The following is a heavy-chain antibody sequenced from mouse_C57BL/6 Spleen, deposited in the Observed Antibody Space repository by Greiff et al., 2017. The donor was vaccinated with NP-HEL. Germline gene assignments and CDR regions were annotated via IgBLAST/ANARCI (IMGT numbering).Heavy chain of an antibody. D-gene: IGHD2-4*01. CDR2: INPYNGDT. V-gene: IGHV1-20*01. Sequence: VQLQQSGPELVKPGDSVKISCKASGYSFTGYFMNWVMQSHGKSLEWIGRINPYNGDTFYNQKFKGKATLTVDKSSSTAHMELRSLTSEDSAVYYCARTGDYDYDGFDYWGQGTTLTVSS. CDR3: ARTGDYDYDGFDY. J-gene: IGHJ2*01. CDR1: GYSFTGYF.